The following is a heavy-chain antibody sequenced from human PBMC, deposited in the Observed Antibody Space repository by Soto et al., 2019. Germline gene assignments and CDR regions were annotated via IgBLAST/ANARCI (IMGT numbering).Heavy chain of an antibody. CDR1: GYTFTTYG. J-gene: IGHJ4*02. CDR2: ISAYSGST. CDR3: ARDFTKSSSWPYYFDY. D-gene: IGHD6-13*01. V-gene: IGHV1-18*01. Sequence: QVQLVQSGAEVKKPGASVKVSCKASGYTFTTYGISWVRQAPGQGLEWMGWISAYSGSTKFAQKLQGRVTMTTDTPTTTAYMKLRSLTSDDTAVYYCARDFTKSSSWPYYFDYWGQGTLVTVSS.